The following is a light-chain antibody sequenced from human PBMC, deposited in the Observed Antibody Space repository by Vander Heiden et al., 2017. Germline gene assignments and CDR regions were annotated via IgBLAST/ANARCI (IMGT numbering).Light chain of an antibody. J-gene: IGKJ2*01. CDR2: GSS. Sequence: EIGLTQSPGTLSLSPGERATLSCRASQSVSSSYLAWYQQTPVQAPRLPIYGSSSRATGLPDRFSGSGSGTDFTLTISRLEPEDFAVYYCQQNGSSFMYTFGQGTKVEIK. V-gene: IGKV3-20*01. CDR3: QQNGSSFMYT. CDR1: QSVSSSY.